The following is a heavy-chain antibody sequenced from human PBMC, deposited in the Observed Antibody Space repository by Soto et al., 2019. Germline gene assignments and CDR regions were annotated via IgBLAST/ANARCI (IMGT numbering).Heavy chain of an antibody. V-gene: IGHV4-61*01. Sequence: PSDTLSLTCTVSGCSFSSSNYYWGWIRQPPGKGLEWIGYVYYSGSTNYNPSLESRVTISVDTSKNQFSLKLSSVTAADTAVYYCARGIQLWIDYWGQRALVTVSS. CDR1: GCSFSSSNYY. CDR2: VYYSGST. D-gene: IGHD5-18*01. CDR3: ARGIQLWIDY. J-gene: IGHJ4*02.